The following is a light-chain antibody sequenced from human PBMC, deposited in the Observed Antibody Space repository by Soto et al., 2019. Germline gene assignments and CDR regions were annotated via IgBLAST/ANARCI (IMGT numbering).Light chain of an antibody. CDR1: TSNIGSNT. Sequence: QSVLTQPPSASGTPGQRVTISCSGGTSNIGSNTVNWYQHLPGTAPKLLIYSNNQRPSGVRDRFSGSKSGTSASLAISGLQSEDEADYYCAAWDDSLNGVVFGRGTKLTVL. CDR3: AAWDDSLNGVV. V-gene: IGLV1-44*01. J-gene: IGLJ2*01. CDR2: SNN.